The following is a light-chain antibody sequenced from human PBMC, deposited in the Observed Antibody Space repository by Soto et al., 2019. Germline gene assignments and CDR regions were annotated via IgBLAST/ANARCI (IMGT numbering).Light chain of an antibody. CDR2: YDS. CDR3: QVWDSSSDRYVV. CDR1: NIGSKS. J-gene: IGLJ2*01. Sequence: YELTQPPSVSVAPGKTARITCGGNNIGSKSVHWYQQKPGQAPVLVIYYDSDRPSGIPERFSGSNSGNTATLTISRVEAGDEADYYCQVWDSSSDRYVVFGGGTKLTVL. V-gene: IGLV3-21*04.